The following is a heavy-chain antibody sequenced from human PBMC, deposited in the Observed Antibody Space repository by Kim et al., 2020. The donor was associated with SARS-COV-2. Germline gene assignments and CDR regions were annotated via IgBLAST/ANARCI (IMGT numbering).Heavy chain of an antibody. J-gene: IGHJ4*02. CDR3: ARGYSGYDYAPFDY. CDR2: IYYSGST. D-gene: IGHD5-12*01. V-gene: IGHV4-39*01. CDR1: GGSISSSSYY. Sequence: SETLSLTCTVSGGSISSSSYYWGWIRQPPGKGLEWIGSIYYSGSTYYNPSLKSRVTISVDTSKNQFSLKLSSVTAADTAVYYCARGYSGYDYAPFDYWGQGTLVTVSS.